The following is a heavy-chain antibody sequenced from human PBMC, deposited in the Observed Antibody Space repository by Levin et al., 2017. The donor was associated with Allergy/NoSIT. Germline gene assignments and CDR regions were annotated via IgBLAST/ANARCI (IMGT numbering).Heavy chain of an antibody. CDR1: GFTFSTSS. CDR2: IVSSSSSI. J-gene: IGHJ4*02. D-gene: IGHD3-10*01. V-gene: IGHV3-48*02. CDR3: AREGGSGSFLDY. Sequence: QPGGSLRLSCAASGFTFSTSSMNWVRQAPGKGLEWISYIVSSSSSIYYADSVKGRFTISRDNAKNSLYLQMNSLRDEDTAVYYCAREGGSGSFLDYWGQGTLVTVSS.